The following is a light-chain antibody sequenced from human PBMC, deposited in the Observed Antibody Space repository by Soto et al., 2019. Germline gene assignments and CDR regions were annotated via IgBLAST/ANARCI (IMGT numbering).Light chain of an antibody. Sequence: QSVLTQPPSVSGSPGQSVAISCTGTSSDVGNSNGVSWYHQPPGTAPKLMIYGVNNRPSGVPDRFSGSKSGNTASLTISGLQAEDEGDYYCSSYTSSSTYVFGNGTKVTVL. V-gene: IGLV2-18*02. CDR3: SSYTSSSTYV. J-gene: IGLJ1*01. CDR1: SSDVGNSNG. CDR2: GVN.